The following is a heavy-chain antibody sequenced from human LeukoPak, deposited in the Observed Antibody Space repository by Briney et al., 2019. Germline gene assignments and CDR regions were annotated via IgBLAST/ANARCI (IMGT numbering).Heavy chain of an antibody. D-gene: IGHD1-14*01. CDR3: TREVDGMSTY. J-gene: IGHJ4*02. CDR2: IRSKASGGAI. V-gene: IGHV3-49*02. Sequence: SLRLSCTASVFNLGKYTMSSVPQTPGKGLECVGFIRSKASGGAIEYDPTVDGRFTISRDDSKSIAYLQMTSLKTEDTATYFCTREVDGMSTYWGQGTLVTVSS. CDR1: VFNLGKYT.